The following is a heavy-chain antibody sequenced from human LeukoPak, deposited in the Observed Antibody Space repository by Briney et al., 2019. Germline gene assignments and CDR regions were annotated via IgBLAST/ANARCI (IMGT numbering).Heavy chain of an antibody. Sequence: GGSLRLSCVVSGFTVSSNYMSWVRQAPGKGLEWVSAIYSGGNTYYADSVKGRFTISRDNSKNTLYLQMNSLRAEDTAVYYCARDIRRDGYNYPGYWGQGTLVTVSS. D-gene: IGHD5-24*01. CDR2: IYSGGNT. CDR1: GFTVSSNY. J-gene: IGHJ4*02. V-gene: IGHV3-53*01. CDR3: ARDIRRDGYNYPGY.